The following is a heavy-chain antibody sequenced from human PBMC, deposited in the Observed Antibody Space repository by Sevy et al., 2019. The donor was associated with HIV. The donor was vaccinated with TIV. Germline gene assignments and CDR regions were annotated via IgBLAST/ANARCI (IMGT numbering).Heavy chain of an antibody. V-gene: IGHV3-30-3*01. D-gene: IGHD2-2*01. CDR2: ISYDGSNK. Sequence: GGSLRLSCADSGFTFSSYAMHWVRQAPGKGLEWVAVISYDGSNKYYANSVKGRFTISRDNSKNTLYLQMNSLRAEDTAVYYCAREGYCSSTSCYGFVYWGQGTLVTVSS. J-gene: IGHJ4*02. CDR3: AREGYCSSTSCYGFVY. CDR1: GFTFSSYA.